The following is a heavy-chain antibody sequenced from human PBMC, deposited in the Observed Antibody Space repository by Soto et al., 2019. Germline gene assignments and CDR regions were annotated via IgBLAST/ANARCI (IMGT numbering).Heavy chain of an antibody. Sequence: SETLSLTCTVSGGSISSGGYYWSWIRQHPGKGLVLFGYIYYSGSTYYNPSLKSRVTISVDTSKNQFSLKLSSVTAADTAVYYCASTYYYDSSGPHASYYFDYWGQGTLVTVSS. V-gene: IGHV4-31*03. CDR1: GGSISSGGYY. CDR3: ASTYYYDSSGPHASYYFDY. CDR2: IYYSGST. J-gene: IGHJ4*02. D-gene: IGHD3-22*01.